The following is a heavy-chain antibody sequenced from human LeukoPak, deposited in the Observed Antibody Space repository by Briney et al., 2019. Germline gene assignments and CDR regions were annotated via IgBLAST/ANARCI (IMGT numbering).Heavy chain of an antibody. CDR3: ARGDYGDYLSY. J-gene: IGHJ4*02. V-gene: IGHV4-39*07. CDR2: IYYSGST. CDR1: GGSISSSSYY. Sequence: SETLSLTCTVSGGSISSSSYYWGWIRQPPGKGLEWIGSIYYSGSTNYNPSLKSRVTISVDTSKNQFSLKLSSVTAADTAVYYCARGDYGDYLSYWGQGTLVTVSS. D-gene: IGHD4-17*01.